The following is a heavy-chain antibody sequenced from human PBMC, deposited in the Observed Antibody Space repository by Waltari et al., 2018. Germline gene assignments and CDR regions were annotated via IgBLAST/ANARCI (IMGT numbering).Heavy chain of an antibody. J-gene: IGHJ4*02. CDR2: INPNSGGT. D-gene: IGHD6-13*01. CDR1: GYTFTGYY. V-gene: IGHV1-2*06. CDR3: ARDEVAAASVVFDY. Sequence: QVQLVQSGAEVKKPGASVKVSCKASGYTFTGYYMHWVRQAPGQGLEWMGRINPNSGGTNYAQKLQGRVTMTRDTSISTAYMELSRLRSDDTAVYYCARDEVAAASVVFDYWGQGTLVTVSS.